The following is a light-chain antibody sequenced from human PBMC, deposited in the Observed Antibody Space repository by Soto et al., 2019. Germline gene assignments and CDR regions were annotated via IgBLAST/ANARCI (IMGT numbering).Light chain of an antibody. CDR3: QQLNSYPYT. CDR2: TAS. V-gene: IGKV1-9*01. CDR1: QGISSY. Sequence: DIQLTQSPSFLSASVGDRVTITCRASQGISSYLAWYQQEPGKAPSLLIYTASTLQRGVPSRFSGSGSGTEFTLTIGSLQPEDFAIYYCQQLNSYPYTFGQGTKLEIK. J-gene: IGKJ2*01.